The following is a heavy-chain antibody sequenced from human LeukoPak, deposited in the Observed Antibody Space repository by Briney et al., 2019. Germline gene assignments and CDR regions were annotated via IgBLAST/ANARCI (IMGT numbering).Heavy chain of an antibody. Sequence: GSLRLSCAASGFTFSGSAIHWVRQSSGKGLEWVGQIDKKDKGYATATAYAASVKGRFTISRDDSINTAYLQMKSLKTEDTALYYCTRDSGTYNWFDPWGQGTLATVSS. CDR3: TRDSGTYNWFDP. J-gene: IGHJ5*02. CDR2: IDKKDKGYATAT. V-gene: IGHV3-73*01. D-gene: IGHD1-26*01. CDR1: GFTFSGSA.